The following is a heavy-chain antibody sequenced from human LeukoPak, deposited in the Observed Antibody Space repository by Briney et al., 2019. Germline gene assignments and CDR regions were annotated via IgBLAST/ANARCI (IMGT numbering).Heavy chain of an antibody. V-gene: IGHV1-46*01. CDR3: AREGYSSGLDI. CDR2: INPSGGST. D-gene: IGHD6-19*01. CDR1: GYTFTSYY. Sequence: GASVTVSCTASGYTFTSYYMHWVRQAPGQGLEWMGIINPSGGSTSYAQKFQGRVTMTRDTSTSTVYMELSSLRSEDTAVYYCAREGYSSGLDIWGQGTMVTVSS. J-gene: IGHJ3*02.